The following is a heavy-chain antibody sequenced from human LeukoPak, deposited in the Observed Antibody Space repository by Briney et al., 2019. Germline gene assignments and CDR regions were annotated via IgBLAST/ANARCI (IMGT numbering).Heavy chain of an antibody. V-gene: IGHV4-59*12. CDR2: IYYSGST. CDR3: ARDSGLWFGELYCYYGMDV. J-gene: IGHJ6*04. CDR1: GDSISNYY. D-gene: IGHD3-10*01. Sequence: SETLSLTCTVSGDSISNYYWSWIRQPPGKGLEWIGYIYYSGSTYYNPSLKSRVTISVDTSKNQFSLKLSSVTAADTAVYYCARDSGLWFGELYCYYGMDVWGKGTTVTVSS.